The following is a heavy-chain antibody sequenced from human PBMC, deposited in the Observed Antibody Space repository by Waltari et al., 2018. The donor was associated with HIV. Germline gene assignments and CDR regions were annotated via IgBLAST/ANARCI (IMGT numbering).Heavy chain of an antibody. J-gene: IGHJ4*02. V-gene: IGHV3-30*02. Sequence: VRLVESGGGVIQPGGSLSLSLTTSGPNFRSLCFHGVRQVPSKGLDWLAFKPYDGSDEYYLTSVKGRFTLSKHNARGILTLQMNSLWPEDTALYFCATYFKARGLEPSFLDSWGQGTLVTVPS. D-gene: IGHD2-21*01. CDR2: KPYDGSDE. CDR1: GPNFRSLC. CDR3: ATYFKARGLEPSFLDS.